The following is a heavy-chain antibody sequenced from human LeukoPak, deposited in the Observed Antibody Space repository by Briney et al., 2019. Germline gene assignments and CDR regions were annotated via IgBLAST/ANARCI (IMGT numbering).Heavy chain of an antibody. CDR3: ASRPYYGSGSYYPSYYYGMDV. V-gene: IGHV3-66*01. Sequence: GGSLRLSCAASGFTVSSNYMSWVRQAPGKGLEWVSFIYSGGSTYYADSVKGRFTISRDNSKNTLYLQMNSLRAEDTAVYYCASRPYYGSGSYYPSYYYGMDVWGQGTTVTVSS. CDR1: GFTVSSNY. CDR2: IYSGGST. J-gene: IGHJ6*02. D-gene: IGHD3-10*01.